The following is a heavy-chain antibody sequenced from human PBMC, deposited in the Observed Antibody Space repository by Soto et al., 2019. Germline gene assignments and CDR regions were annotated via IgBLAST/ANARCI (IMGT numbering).Heavy chain of an antibody. J-gene: IGHJ6*03. V-gene: IGHV1-2*02. D-gene: IGHD5-12*01. Sequence: QVQLVQYGAEVKKPGASVKVSCKTSGDSFSAFYLHWVRQAPGQGLEWLGWINPNGGATKYAQKFRGRVAMTRDTSIRTAYLELSSLRSDDTAIYYCARESGVATATLVYDYFYMDVWGKGTTVTVSS. CDR3: ARESGVATATLVYDYFYMDV. CDR2: INPNGGAT. CDR1: GDSFSAFY.